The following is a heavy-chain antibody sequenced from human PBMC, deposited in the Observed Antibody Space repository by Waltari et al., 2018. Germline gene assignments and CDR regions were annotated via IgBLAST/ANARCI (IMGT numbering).Heavy chain of an antibody. CDR3: ASPCSSTSCYDPSYFDY. CDR2: IIPILGIA. V-gene: IGHV1-69*04. J-gene: IGHJ4*02. D-gene: IGHD2-2*01. CDR1: GGTFSSYA. Sequence: QVQLVQSGAEVKKPGSSVKVSCKASGGTFSSYAISWVRQAPGQGFEWMGGIIPILGIANYAQKFQGRVTITADESTSTAYMELSSLRSEDTAVYYCASPCSSTSCYDPSYFDYWGQGTLVTVSS.